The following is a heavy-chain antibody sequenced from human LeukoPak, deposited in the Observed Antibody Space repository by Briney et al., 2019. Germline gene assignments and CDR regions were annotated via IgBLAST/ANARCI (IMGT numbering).Heavy chain of an antibody. V-gene: IGHV3-9*01. CDR3: AATSRMGYFDY. Sequence: PGRSLRLSCAASGFTFDDYAMHWVRQAPGKGLEWVSGISWNSGSIGYADSVKGRFTISRDNAKNSLYLQTNSLRAEDTALYYCAATSRMGYFDYWGQGTLVTVSS. D-gene: IGHD2-8*01. CDR1: GFTFDDYA. J-gene: IGHJ4*02. CDR2: ISWNSGSI.